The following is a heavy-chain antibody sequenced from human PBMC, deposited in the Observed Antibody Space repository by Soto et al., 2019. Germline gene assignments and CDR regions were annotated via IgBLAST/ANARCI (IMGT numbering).Heavy chain of an antibody. CDR3: TTGRGY. V-gene: IGHV3-15*07. Sequence: PGGSLRLSCAASGLTFNNAWMNWVRQTPGRGLEWVGHIKNKADGGTADYAAPVQGRFTISRDDSKNTLFLQMNSLKAEDTAVYYCTTGRGYWGQGTLVTVSS. J-gene: IGHJ4*02. CDR2: IKNKADGGTA. CDR1: GLTFNNAW.